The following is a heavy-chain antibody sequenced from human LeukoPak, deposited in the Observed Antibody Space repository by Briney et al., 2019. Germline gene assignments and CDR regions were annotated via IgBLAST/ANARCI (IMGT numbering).Heavy chain of an antibody. Sequence: SETLSLTCAVYGGSFSGYYWSWIRQPPEKGLEWIGEINQSGSTNYNPSLKSRVTISVDTSKNQFSLKLSSVTAADTAVYYCASVYDSSGYYPFWGQGTLVTVSS. D-gene: IGHD3-22*01. CDR3: ASVYDSSGYYPF. CDR2: INQSGST. V-gene: IGHV4-34*01. J-gene: IGHJ4*02. CDR1: GGSFSGYY.